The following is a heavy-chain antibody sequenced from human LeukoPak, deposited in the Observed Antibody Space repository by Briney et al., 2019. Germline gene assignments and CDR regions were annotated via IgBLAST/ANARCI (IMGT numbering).Heavy chain of an antibody. CDR2: IYSGGGT. D-gene: IGHD3-16*01. Sequence: GGSLRLSCAVSGFTVSSNYMYWVRQAPGKGLQWVSIIYSGGGTYYADSVKGRFTISRDDSKNTPYLQMNSLRAEDTAVYYCARAPRQGGYWGQGSLVTVSS. J-gene: IGHJ4*02. CDR3: ARAPRQGGY. CDR1: GFTVSSNY. V-gene: IGHV3-66*01.